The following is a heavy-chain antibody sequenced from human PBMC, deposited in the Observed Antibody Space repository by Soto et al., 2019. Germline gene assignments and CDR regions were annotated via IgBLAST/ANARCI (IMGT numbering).Heavy chain of an antibody. Sequence: EVQVLESGGDLVQPGGSLRLSCAVPGLTFSSYAMSWVRQAPGKGLEWVSSISGSGGSKYYADSVKGRFTISRDNSKNILYLQMNSLRAEDTAVYYCAKVSVTSWYYAFDVWGQGTMVTVSP. CDR3: AKVSVTSWYYAFDV. V-gene: IGHV3-23*01. D-gene: IGHD6-13*01. CDR1: GLTFSSYA. J-gene: IGHJ3*01. CDR2: ISGSGGSK.